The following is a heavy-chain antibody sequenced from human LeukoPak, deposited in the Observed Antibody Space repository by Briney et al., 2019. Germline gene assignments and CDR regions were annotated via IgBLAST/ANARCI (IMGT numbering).Heavy chain of an antibody. CDR2: MNPNSGNT. J-gene: IGHJ5*02. V-gene: IGHV1-8*01. CDR3: AREQAWYNWFDP. Sequence: ASVKVSCKASGYTFTSYDINWVRQATGQGLEWMGWMNPNSGNTGYAQKFQGRVTMTRNTSISTAYMELSSLRSEDTAVYYCAREQAWYNWFDPWGQGTLVTVSS. CDR1: GYTFTSYD. D-gene: IGHD2-15*01.